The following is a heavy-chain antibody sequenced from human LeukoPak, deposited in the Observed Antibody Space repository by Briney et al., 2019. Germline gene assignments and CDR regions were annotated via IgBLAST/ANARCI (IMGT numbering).Heavy chain of an antibody. J-gene: IGHJ5*02. Sequence: PSETLSLTCTVSGGSISSHYWSWIRQPPGKGLEWIGYIYYGGSTNYNPSLKSRVTISVDTSKNQFSLKLSSVTAADTAVYYCARDRWFDPWGQGTLVTVSS. V-gene: IGHV4-59*11. CDR1: GGSISSHY. CDR3: ARDRWFDP. CDR2: IYYGGST.